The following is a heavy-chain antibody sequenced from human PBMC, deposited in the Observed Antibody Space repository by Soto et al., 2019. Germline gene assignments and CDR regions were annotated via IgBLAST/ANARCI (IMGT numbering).Heavy chain of an antibody. CDR1: GYTFTSYY. CDR3: ARRPLCSGGSCKAFDY. Sequence: QVQLVQSGAEVKKPGASVKVSCKASGYTFTSYYMHWVRQAPGQGLEWMGIINPSGGSTSYAQKFQGRVTMTRDTSTSTVYMELSSLRSEDTAVYYCARRPLCSGGSCKAFDYWGQGTLVTVSS. CDR2: INPSGGST. J-gene: IGHJ4*02. V-gene: IGHV1-46*01. D-gene: IGHD2-15*01.